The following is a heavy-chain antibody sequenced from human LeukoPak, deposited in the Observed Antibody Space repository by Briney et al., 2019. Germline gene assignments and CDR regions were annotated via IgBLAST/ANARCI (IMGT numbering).Heavy chain of an antibody. J-gene: IGHJ6*03. CDR2: ISGSGGST. D-gene: IGHD5-18*01. CDR3: ARMDTAMVIKYYYYYMDV. Sequence: PGGSLRLSCAASGFTFSSYAMSWVRQAPGKGLEWVSAISGSGGSTYYADSVKGRFTISRDNSKNTLYLQMNSLRAEDTAVYYCARMDTAMVIKYYYYYMDVWGKGTTVTVSS. CDR1: GFTFSSYA. V-gene: IGHV3-23*01.